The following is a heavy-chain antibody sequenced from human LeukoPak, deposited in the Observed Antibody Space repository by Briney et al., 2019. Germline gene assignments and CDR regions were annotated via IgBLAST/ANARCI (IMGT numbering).Heavy chain of an antibody. CDR2: INPNSGGT. V-gene: IGHV1-2*04. J-gene: IGHJ4*02. D-gene: IGHD6-13*01. Sequence: ASVKVSCKASGYTFTGYYMHWVRQAPGQGLEWMGWINPNSGGTNYAQKFQGWVTMTRDTSISTAYMELCRLRSDDTAVYYCAREVAAAGTEYYFDYWGQGTLVTVSS. CDR3: AREVAAAGTEYYFDY. CDR1: GYTFTGYY.